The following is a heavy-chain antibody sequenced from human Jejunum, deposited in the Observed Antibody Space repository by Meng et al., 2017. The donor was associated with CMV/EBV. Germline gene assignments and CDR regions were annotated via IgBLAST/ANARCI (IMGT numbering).Heavy chain of an antibody. D-gene: IGHD3-10*01. V-gene: IGHV3-23*01. CDR1: SYA. CDR2: SSASGVRA. J-gene: IGHJ6*02. CDR3: AKVLNPHLMRFSYYGMDV. Sequence: SYAMTWGRQAPGKGVDGAATSSASGVRAYYADSVKGRFTISRDNSKNTLYLQINSLRADDTAVYYCAKVLNPHLMRFSYYGMDVWGQGTTVTVSS.